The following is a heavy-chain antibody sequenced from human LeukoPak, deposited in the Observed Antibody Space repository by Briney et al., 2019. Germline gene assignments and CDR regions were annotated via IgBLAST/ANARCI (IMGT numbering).Heavy chain of an antibody. J-gene: IGHJ4*02. D-gene: IGHD3-10*01. CDR2: IKQDGSDE. Sequence: GGSLILSCAASGFTFSSYWMTWVRQAPGKGLEWVASIKQDGSDEYYVDSVKGRFTISRDNAKNSLYLQMNSLRAEDTAVYYCARDLWGGSGSGFDYWGQGTLVTVSS. CDR1: GFTFSSYW. CDR3: ARDLWGGSGSGFDY. V-gene: IGHV3-7*04.